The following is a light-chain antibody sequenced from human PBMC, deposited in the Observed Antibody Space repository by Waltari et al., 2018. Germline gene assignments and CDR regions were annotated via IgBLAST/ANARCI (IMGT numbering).Light chain of an antibody. Sequence: DIQMTQSPCSLSAFVGDRVTVTCRASQGINKELSWYQQKPGKAPTLLIYGASTLQTGVSSRFSGSGSGTEFTLSITSLQPEDVGTYYCQHDYNPPWTFGQGTKVEIK. V-gene: IGKV1-27*01. CDR1: QGINKE. CDR3: QHDYNPPWT. CDR2: GAS. J-gene: IGKJ1*01.